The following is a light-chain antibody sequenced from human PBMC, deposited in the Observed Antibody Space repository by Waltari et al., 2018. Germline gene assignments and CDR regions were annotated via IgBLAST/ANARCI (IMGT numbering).Light chain of an antibody. J-gene: IGLJ2*01. CDR2: EVN. V-gene: IGLV2-23*02. CDR3: CSYAGSTTFVL. CDR1: SSDVGSFNL. Sequence: QSALTQPASVSGSPGQSITISCTGTSSDVGSFNLVSWYQLLPGKAPKLLISEVNNRPSGVSNRFSGSKSGITSSLTISGLQAGDEADYYCCSYAGSTTFVLFGGGTKLTVL.